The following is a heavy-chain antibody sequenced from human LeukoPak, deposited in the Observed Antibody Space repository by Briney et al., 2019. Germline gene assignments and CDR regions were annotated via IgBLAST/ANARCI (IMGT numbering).Heavy chain of an antibody. CDR3: AKPHSFANWSPFDY. J-gene: IGHJ4*02. CDR2: ISRSGGST. CDR1: GFTFSDYA. V-gene: IGHV3-23*01. D-gene: IGHD4/OR15-4a*01. Sequence: GGSLRLSCVASGFTFSDYAMSWVRQAPGKGLEWVSGISRSGGSTNYADSVKGRFTISRDNSKNMVHLQVSSLRAEDTAVYYCAKPHSFANWSPFDYWGQGTLVTVSS.